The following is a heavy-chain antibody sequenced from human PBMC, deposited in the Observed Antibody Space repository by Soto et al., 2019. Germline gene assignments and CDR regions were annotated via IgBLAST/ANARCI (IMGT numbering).Heavy chain of an antibody. CDR1: GFTFSHYA. CDR3: AKDGSHNFDY. CDR2: MSYDGSNE. J-gene: IGHJ4*02. Sequence: QVPLVESGGGVVQPGRSLRLSCAASGFTFSHYAMHWVRQAPGKGLEWVALMSYDGSNEYYADSVKGRFTISRDNSKNPLYLQMNCLIAEDTAVYYCAKDGSHNFDYWGQGTLVTVSS. D-gene: IGHD1-26*01. V-gene: IGHV3-30*18.